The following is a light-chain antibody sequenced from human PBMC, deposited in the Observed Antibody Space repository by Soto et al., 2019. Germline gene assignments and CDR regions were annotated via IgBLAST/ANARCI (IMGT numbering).Light chain of an antibody. CDR1: QRVSSSC. V-gene: IGKV3-20*01. CDR3: QQYNDWPLT. Sequence: EIVLTQSPGTLSLSPGERVTLSCRASQRVSSSCLACYQQKPGQAPRLLIFGASNRATGIPDRFSGSGSGTEFTLTIISLQSEDSAVYYCQQYNDWPLTFGGGTKVDI. CDR2: GAS. J-gene: IGKJ4*01.